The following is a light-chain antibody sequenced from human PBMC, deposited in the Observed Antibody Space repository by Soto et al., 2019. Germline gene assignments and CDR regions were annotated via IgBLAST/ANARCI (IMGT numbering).Light chain of an antibody. CDR3: MLSYSGGWV. Sequence: QAVVTQEPSLTVSPGGTVTLTCGSSTGDVTSGHYPYWFQQKPGQAPRTLIYDFNYRHSWTPARFSGSLLGGKAALTLSGAQPEDEAEYYCMLSYSGGWVFGGGTKLTVL. V-gene: IGLV7-46*01. CDR1: TGDVTSGHY. J-gene: IGLJ3*02. CDR2: DFN.